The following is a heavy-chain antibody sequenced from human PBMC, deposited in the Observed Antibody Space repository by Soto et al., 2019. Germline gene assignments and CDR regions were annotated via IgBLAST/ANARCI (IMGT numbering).Heavy chain of an antibody. Sequence: ASVKVSCKASGYTFTSYYMHWVRQAPEQGLEWMGIINPSGGSTSYAQKFQDRVTMTRDTSTSTVYMELSSLRSEDTAVYYCARNTDSSSWAYYYYGMDVWGQGTTVTVSS. CDR1: GYTFTSYY. CDR3: ARNTDSSSWAYYYYGMDV. J-gene: IGHJ6*02. D-gene: IGHD6-6*01. CDR2: INPSGGST. V-gene: IGHV1-46*01.